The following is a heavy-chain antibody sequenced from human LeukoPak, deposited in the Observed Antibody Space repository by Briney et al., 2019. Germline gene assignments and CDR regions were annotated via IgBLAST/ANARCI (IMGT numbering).Heavy chain of an antibody. CDR2: IIPIFGTA. V-gene: IGHV1-69*13. D-gene: IGHD3-9*01. CDR1: GGTFSSYA. Sequence: SVKVSCKASGGTFSSYAISWVRQAPGQGLGWMGGIIPIFGTANYAQKFQSRVTITADESTSTAYMELSSLRSEDTAVYYCARGVRELRYFDWLFNWGQGTLVTVSS. CDR3: ARGVRELRYFDWLFN. J-gene: IGHJ4*02.